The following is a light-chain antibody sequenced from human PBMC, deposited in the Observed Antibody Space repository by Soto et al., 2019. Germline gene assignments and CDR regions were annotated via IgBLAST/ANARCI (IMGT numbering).Light chain of an antibody. V-gene: IGKV1-12*01. J-gene: IGKJ4*01. CDR2: AAS. CDR3: QQGASFPRT. Sequence: DIQMTQSPSSVSASVGDTVTITCRASQAVSTWLAWYQQKPGGAPKLLIYAASTLQSGVPSRFSGSGSGTDFTLTILSLQPEDFATYYCQQGASFPRTFGGGTKVEIK. CDR1: QAVSTW.